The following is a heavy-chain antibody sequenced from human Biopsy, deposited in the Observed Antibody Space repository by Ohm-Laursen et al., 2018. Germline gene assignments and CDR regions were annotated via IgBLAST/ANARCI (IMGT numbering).Heavy chain of an antibody. V-gene: IGHV1-46*01. D-gene: IGHD6-19*01. CDR3: ARNTGWYGDLYYFDY. CDR2: INPSGSTT. CDR1: GYSFTSYY. Sequence: ASVKVSCKASGYSFTSYYMHWVRQAPGQGLEWMGMINPSGSTTSYPQIFQGRVTMTRDTSKSTVYMELSSLRSADTAVYFCARNTGWYGDLYYFDYWGQGTLVSVSS. J-gene: IGHJ4*02.